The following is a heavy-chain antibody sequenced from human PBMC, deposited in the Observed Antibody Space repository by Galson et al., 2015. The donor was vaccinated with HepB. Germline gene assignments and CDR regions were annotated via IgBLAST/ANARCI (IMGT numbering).Heavy chain of an antibody. CDR3: ARDYGTWYYYGMDV. Sequence: SVKLSCKASGCTFSSYTISWVRQAPGQGLEWMGRIFPILGIANYAHKFKGRVTITADKSKNTAYMELSSLRSEDTAVYYCARDYGTWYYYGMDVWGQGTTVTVSS. V-gene: IGHV1-69*04. J-gene: IGHJ6*02. CDR2: IFPILGIA. CDR1: GCTFSSYT. D-gene: IGHD3-10*01.